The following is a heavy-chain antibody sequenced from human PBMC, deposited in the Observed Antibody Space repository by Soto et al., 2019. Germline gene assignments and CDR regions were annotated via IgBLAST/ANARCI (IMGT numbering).Heavy chain of an antibody. CDR1: GFTFSSYA. D-gene: IGHD2-21*02. J-gene: IGHJ3*02. CDR2: ISYDGSNK. CDR3: AKDLHIVVVTGAFDI. Sequence: GGSLRLSCAASGFTFSSYAMSWVRQAPGKGLEWVAVISYDGSNKYYADSVKGRFTISRDNSKDTLYLQMNSLRAEDTAVYYCAKDLHIVVVTGAFDIWGQGTMVTVSS. V-gene: IGHV3-30*18.